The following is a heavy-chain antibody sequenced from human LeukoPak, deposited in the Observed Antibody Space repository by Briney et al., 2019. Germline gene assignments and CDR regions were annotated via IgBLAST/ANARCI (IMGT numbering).Heavy chain of an antibody. J-gene: IGHJ4*02. CDR2: IYYSGST. V-gene: IGHV4-59*08. CDR1: GGSISRYY. Sequence: SETLSLTCTVSGGSISRYYWSWIRQPPGKGLEWIGYIYYSGSTNYNPSLKSRVTISVDTSKNQFSLKLSSVTAADTAVYYCARHKGVVMGPYYFDYWGQGTLVTVSS. CDR3: ARHKGVVMGPYYFDY. D-gene: IGHD3-22*01.